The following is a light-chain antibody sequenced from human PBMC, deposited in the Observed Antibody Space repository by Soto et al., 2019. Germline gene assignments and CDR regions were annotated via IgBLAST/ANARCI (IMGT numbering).Light chain of an antibody. Sequence: QSVLTQPASVSGSPGRSITISCTGTSSDIGIYNRVSWYQQPPGTAPKLIIYEVNNRPSGVPDRFSGSKSGNTASLTISGLQAEDEADYYCNSFTNTVPYVFGTGTKVTV. J-gene: IGLJ1*01. V-gene: IGLV2-18*02. CDR2: EVN. CDR3: NSFTNTVPYV. CDR1: SSDIGIYNR.